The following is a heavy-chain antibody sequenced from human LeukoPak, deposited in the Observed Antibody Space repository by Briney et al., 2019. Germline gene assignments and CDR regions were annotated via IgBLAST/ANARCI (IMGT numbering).Heavy chain of an antibody. J-gene: IGHJ4*02. Sequence: GGSLRLSCAASGFTFSGSWMSWVRQAPGKGLEWVANIKQDGSEKYYVDSVKGRFTISRDNAQNSLYLQMNSLRAEDTAVYYCARLNGEVTVFGYWGQGTLVTVSS. CDR2: IKQDGSEK. V-gene: IGHV3-7*01. D-gene: IGHD2-8*01. CDR3: ARLNGEVTVFGY. CDR1: GFTFSGSW.